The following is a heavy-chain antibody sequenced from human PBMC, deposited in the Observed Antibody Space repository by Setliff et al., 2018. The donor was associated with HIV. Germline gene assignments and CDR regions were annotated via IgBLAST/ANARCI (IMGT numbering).Heavy chain of an antibody. CDR2: ISAYNGNT. CDR3: ARCGPNYDSGGYYYMDV. D-gene: IGHD3-22*01. J-gene: IGHJ6*03. V-gene: IGHV1-18*01. CDR1: GYTFTSYG. Sequence: ASVKVSCKASGYTFTSYGISWVRQAPGQGLEWMGWISAYNGNTNYAQKLQGRVTMTTDTSTSTAYMELRSLRSDDTAVYYCARCGPNYDSGGYYYMDVWGKGTTVTVSS.